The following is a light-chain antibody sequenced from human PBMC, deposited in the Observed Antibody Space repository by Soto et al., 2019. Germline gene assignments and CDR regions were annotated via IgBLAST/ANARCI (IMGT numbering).Light chain of an antibody. Sequence: QSALTRPPSASGTPGQRVTISCSGSSSNIGSNTVNWYQQLPGTAPKLLIYSNNQRPSGVPDRFSGSKSGTSASLAISGLQSEDEADYYCAAWDDSLNAYVVFGGGTKVTVL. J-gene: IGLJ2*01. CDR1: SSNIGSNT. CDR3: AAWDDSLNAYVV. V-gene: IGLV1-44*01. CDR2: SNN.